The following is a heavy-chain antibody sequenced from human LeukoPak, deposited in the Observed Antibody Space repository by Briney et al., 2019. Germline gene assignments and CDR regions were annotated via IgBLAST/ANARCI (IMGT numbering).Heavy chain of an antibody. Sequence: SETLSLTCTVSGGSISSGSYYWSWIRQPAGKGLEWIGRIYTSGSTNYNPSLKSRVTISVDTSKNQFSLKLSSVTAADTAVYYCARADGYNWFDPWGQGTLVTVSS. CDR3: ARADGYNWFDP. CDR2: IYTSGST. CDR1: GGSISSGSYY. V-gene: IGHV4-61*02. J-gene: IGHJ5*02.